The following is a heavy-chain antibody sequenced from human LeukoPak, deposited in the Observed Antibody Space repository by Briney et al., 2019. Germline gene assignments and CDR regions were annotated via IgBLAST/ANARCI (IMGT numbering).Heavy chain of an antibody. J-gene: IGHJ4*02. CDR1: GFTFSSYA. CDR2: ISSNGGST. Sequence: GGSQRLSCAASGFTFSSYAMHWVRQAPGKGLEYVSAISSNGGSTYYANSVKGRFTISRDNSKNTLYLQMGSLRAEDMAVYYCARGGYYGSGVDYWGQGTLVTVSS. D-gene: IGHD3-10*01. CDR3: ARGGYYGSGVDY. V-gene: IGHV3-64*01.